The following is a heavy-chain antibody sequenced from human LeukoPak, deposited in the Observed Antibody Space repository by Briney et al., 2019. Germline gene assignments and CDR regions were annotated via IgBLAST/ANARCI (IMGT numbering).Heavy chain of an antibody. D-gene: IGHD3-22*01. Sequence: GGSLRLSCAASGFTDSSNYMSWVRQAPGKGLEWVAVIYSGGSTYYADSVKSRVTISRDISRNTLYVHMNSVRADHTAVCYCARRDTSGQYQFHYWGEGTLVTVPS. J-gene: IGHJ4*02. CDR1: GFTDSSNY. V-gene: IGHV3-53*01. CDR3: ARRDTSGQYQFHY. CDR2: IYSGGST.